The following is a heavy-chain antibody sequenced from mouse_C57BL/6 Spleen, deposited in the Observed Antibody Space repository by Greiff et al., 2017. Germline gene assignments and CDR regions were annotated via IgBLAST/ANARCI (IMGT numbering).Heavy chain of an antibody. CDR3: ARERYYGSKGY. Sequence: EVQLLQSGPELVKPGASVKMSCKASGYTFTDYNMHWVKQSHGKSLEWIGYINPNNVGTSYNQKFQGKATLTVNKSSSTAYMELRSLTSEDSAVYYCARERYYGSKGYWGQGTTLTVSS. D-gene: IGHD1-1*01. CDR1: GYTFTDYN. J-gene: IGHJ2*01. CDR2: INPNNVGT. V-gene: IGHV1-22*01.